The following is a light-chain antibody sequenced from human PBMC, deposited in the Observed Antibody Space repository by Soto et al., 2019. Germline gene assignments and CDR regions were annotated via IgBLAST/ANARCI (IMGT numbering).Light chain of an antibody. V-gene: IGKV1-5*01. CDR1: QSIANR. CDR2: GAS. CDR3: QQYNRSYT. Sequence: DNQLTQSPSILSASGGDRVTITCRASQSIANRLAWYQQKPGKTPKLLIYGASTLESGVPSRFSGSGSGTEFTLTINSLQTDDFATYYCQQYNRSYTFGQGTKLEIK. J-gene: IGKJ2*01.